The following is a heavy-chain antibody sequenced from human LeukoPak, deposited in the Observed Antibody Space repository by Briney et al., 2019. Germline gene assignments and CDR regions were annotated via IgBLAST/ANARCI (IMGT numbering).Heavy chain of an antibody. J-gene: IGHJ4*02. CDR1: GGSISSGGYY. CDR2: IYHSGST. CDR3: ATDGFWSHTGYFDY. V-gene: IGHV4-30-2*01. D-gene: IGHD3-3*01. Sequence: SETLSLTCTVSGGSISSGGYYWSWIRQPPGKGLEWIGYIYHSGSTYYNPSLKSRVTISVDRSKNQFSLKLSSVTAADTAVYYCATDGFWSHTGYFDYWGQGTLVTVSS.